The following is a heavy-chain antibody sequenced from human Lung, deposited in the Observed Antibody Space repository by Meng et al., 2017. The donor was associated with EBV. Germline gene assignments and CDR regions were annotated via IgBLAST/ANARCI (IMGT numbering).Heavy chain of an antibody. D-gene: IGHD6-6*01. CDR2: IYYSGST. CDR3: ARVVAGRYNWFDP. V-gene: IGHV4-61*01. J-gene: IGHJ5*02. Sequence: VQLEGSGPGLVNPSETLSLTCTVSGGSVSSGSYYWSWIRQPPGKGLEWIGYIYYSGSTNYNPSLKSLVTISVDTSKNQFSLKLSSVTAADTAVYYCARVVAGRYNWFDPWGQGTLVTVSS. CDR1: GGSVSSGSYY.